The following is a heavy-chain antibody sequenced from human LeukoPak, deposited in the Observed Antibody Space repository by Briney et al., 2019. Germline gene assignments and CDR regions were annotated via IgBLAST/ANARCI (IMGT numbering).Heavy chain of an antibody. V-gene: IGHV3-7*01. J-gene: IGHJ4*02. Sequence: GGSLRLSCAASGFTFSSYWMSWVRQAPGKGLEWVANIKQDGSEKYYVDSVKGRFTISRDNAKNSLYLQMNSLRAEDTAVYYCAKDPSTLTSADDYWGQGTLVTVSS. CDR1: GFTFSSYW. CDR2: IKQDGSEK. D-gene: IGHD6-13*01. CDR3: AKDPSTLTSADDY.